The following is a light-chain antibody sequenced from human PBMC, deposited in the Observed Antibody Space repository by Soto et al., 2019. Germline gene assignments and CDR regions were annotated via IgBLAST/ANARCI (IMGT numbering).Light chain of an antibody. CDR1: LTVAGSY. V-gene: IGKV3-20*01. CDR2: AAS. Sequence: EIVLTQSPVTLSLSPGERATLSCRASLTVAGSYVAWYQQTPGQAPRLLIYAASSRATGIPYRFSGSGSGTDFTLTISRLEPEDFAIYYCQHCCSSPYTLGQGTKLEI. CDR3: QHCCSSPYT. J-gene: IGKJ2*01.